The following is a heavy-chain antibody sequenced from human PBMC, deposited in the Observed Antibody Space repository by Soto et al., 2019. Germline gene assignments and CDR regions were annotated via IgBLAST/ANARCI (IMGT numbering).Heavy chain of an antibody. CDR1: VVSISSSY. Sequence: QVQLQESGPGLVKPSETLSLTCTVSVVSISSSYWGWIRQPPGKGLNWLGYISNSGSTNYNPSHTSRVTVSVDTSKNQVSLGLSSVTAADTAVYYCARDRAFCSGRSCYSPPDYYYYMDVGGKGTTVTVS. CDR2: ISNSGST. D-gene: IGHD2-15*01. CDR3: ARDRAFCSGRSCYSPPDYYYYMDV. V-gene: IGHV4-59*01. J-gene: IGHJ6*03.